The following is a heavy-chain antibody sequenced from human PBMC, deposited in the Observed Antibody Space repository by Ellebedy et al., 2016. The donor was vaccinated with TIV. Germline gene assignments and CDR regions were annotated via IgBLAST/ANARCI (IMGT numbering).Heavy chain of an antibody. J-gene: IGHJ4*02. CDR1: GPSITTNY. Sequence: SETLSLXXSVSGPSITTNYWSCIRQPPGNGLEWIGYIHYSGNTKYNPSLKNRVSMSVDTSNSQFSLQGSSVTAADTAVYYCVGPWPGRYDHWGQGTLVSVSS. CDR2: IHYSGNT. CDR3: VGPWPGRYDH. V-gene: IGHV4-59*03.